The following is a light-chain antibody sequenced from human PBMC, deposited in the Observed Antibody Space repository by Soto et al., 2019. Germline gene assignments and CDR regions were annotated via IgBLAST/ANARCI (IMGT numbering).Light chain of an antibody. J-gene: IGKJ2*01. CDR1: QSLSSY. CDR3: RQYGSSPSYT. Sequence: ESVLTQSPGTLSLSPGERATLSCSASQSLSSYLAWYQQKPGQAPRLLIYGASSRATGIPDRFRGSGSGTDFTLTISRLEPEDFAVYYCRQYGSSPSYTFGQGTKLEIK. V-gene: IGKV3-20*01. CDR2: GAS.